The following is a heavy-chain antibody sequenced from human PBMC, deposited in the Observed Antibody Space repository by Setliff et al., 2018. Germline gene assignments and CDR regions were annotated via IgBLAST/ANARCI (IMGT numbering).Heavy chain of an antibody. CDR1: GGSISSHY. Sequence: PSETLSLTCTVSGGSISSHYWSWIRQPPGKGLEWIGSIYYSGSTNYNPSLKSRVTILSDTSKNQFSLILSSVTAADTAVYYCARSYDSSASNWFDPWGRGTLVTVSS. CDR3: ARSYDSSASNWFDP. J-gene: IGHJ5*02. V-gene: IGHV4-59*11. CDR2: IYYSGST. D-gene: IGHD3-22*01.